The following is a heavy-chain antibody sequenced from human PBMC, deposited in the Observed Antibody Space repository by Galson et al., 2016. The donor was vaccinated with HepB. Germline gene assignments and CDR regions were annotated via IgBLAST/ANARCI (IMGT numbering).Heavy chain of an antibody. V-gene: IGHV3-21*01. D-gene: IGHD3-3*01. CDR3: ARDRSRFSSGYYTGARDVFAI. CDR2: ISSSSAYV. J-gene: IGHJ3*02. CDR1: GFSFSTYT. Sequence: SLRLSCAAPGFSFSTYTMNWVRQAPGKGLEWISYISSSSAYVDYADSVKGRFTISRENAKNSLYLQMNSLRAEDTAVYYCARDRSRFSSGYYTGARDVFAIWGQGTVVTVSS.